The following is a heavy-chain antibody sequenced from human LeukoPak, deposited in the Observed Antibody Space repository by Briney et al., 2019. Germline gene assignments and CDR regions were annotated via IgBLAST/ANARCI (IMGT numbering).Heavy chain of an antibody. V-gene: IGHV4-34*01. J-gene: IGHJ5*02. CDR2: INHSGST. D-gene: IGHD6-25*01. Sequence: SETLSLTCAVYGGSFSGYYWSWIRQPPGKGLEWIGEINHSGSTNYNPSLKSRVTISVDTSKNQFSLKLSSVTAADTAVYYCARQGRGYRGIWFDPWGQGTLVTVSS. CDR3: ARQGRGYRGIWFDP. CDR1: GGSFSGYY.